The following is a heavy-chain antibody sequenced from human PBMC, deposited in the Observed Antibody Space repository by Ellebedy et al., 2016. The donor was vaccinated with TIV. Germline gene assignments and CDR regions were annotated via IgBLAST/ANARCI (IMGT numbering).Heavy chain of an antibody. CDR1: GFTFSDHG. V-gene: IGHV3-23*01. CDR2: ISGSGGGS. Sequence: GESLKISCAASGFTFSDHGMSWVRQPPGKGLEWVSSISGSGGGSHYADSVKGRFTVFRDNSKSTVFLQMDSLRVDDTAVYYCAKDQESSSCYDENSCVAKWFDPWGQGTLVTVSS. D-gene: IGHD2-2*01. J-gene: IGHJ5*02. CDR3: AKDQESSSCYDENSCVAKWFDP.